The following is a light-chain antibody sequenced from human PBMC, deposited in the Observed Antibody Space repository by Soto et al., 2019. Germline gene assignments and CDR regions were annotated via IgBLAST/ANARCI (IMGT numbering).Light chain of an antibody. J-gene: IGLJ3*02. CDR3: FSYSNTSLNWV. Sequence: HSALAQPASVSGSPGQSITISCTGSSSDIGGFNYVSWYQQHPGKAPKLLIFDVRDRPSGVSDRFSGSKSVNTASLTISGLQAEDEADYYCFSYSNTSLNWVFGGGTKVTVL. CDR1: SSDIGGFNY. V-gene: IGLV2-14*03. CDR2: DVR.